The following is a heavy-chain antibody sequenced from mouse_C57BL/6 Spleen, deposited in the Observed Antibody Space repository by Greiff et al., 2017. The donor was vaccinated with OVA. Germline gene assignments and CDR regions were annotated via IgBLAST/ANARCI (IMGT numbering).Heavy chain of an antibody. J-gene: IGHJ2*01. V-gene: IGHV1-22*01. Sequence: DVQLQESGPELVKPGASVKMSCKASGYTFTDYNMHWVKQSHGKSLEWIGYINPNNGGTSYNQKFKGKATLTVNKSSSTAYMELRSLTSEDSAVYYCARGITTVVAEDYWGQGTTLTVSS. CDR1: GYTFTDYN. CDR2: INPNNGGT. D-gene: IGHD1-1*01. CDR3: ARGITTVVAEDY.